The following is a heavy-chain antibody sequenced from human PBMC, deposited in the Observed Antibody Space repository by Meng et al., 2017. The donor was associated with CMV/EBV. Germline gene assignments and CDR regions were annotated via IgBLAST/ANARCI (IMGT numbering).Heavy chain of an antibody. Sequence: GESLKISCAASGFTFSSYGMHWVRQAPGKVLEWVAFIRYDGSNKYYADSVKGRFTISRDNSKNTLYLQMNSLRAEDTAVYYCAKRSNGYWDYYYNYGMDVWGQGTTVTVSS. V-gene: IGHV3-30*02. J-gene: IGHJ6*02. CDR3: AKRSNGYWDYYYNYGMDV. D-gene: IGHD3-22*01. CDR1: GFTFSSYG. CDR2: IRYDGSNK.